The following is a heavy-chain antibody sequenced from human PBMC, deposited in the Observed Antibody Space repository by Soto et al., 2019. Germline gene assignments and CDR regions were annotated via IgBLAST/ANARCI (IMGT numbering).Heavy chain of an antibody. CDR2: IYYSGRT. V-gene: IGHV4-31*03. CDR3: ARFVKEENPKVGSWYYFDY. CDR1: GGSISSGGYF. D-gene: IGHD6-13*01. J-gene: IGHJ4*02. Sequence: TSETLSLTCTVSGGSISSGGYFWSWVRQHPGKGLEWIGNIYYSGRTYYNPSLKSRVTISVDTSKNQFSLKLSSVTAADTAVYYCARFVKEENPKVGSWYYFDYWGQGTRVTVSS.